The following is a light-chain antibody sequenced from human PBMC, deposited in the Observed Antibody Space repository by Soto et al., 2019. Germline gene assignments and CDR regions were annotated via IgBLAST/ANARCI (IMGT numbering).Light chain of an antibody. CDR3: QSYDSILTGSV. CDR2: SNT. Sequence: QSVLTQPPSVSWAPGQTVTISCTLVSSNIGAGYDVHWYQQVPGTAPKLVLYSNTARPPGVPDRFSGSRSGSSASLAITGLQAEDEADYYCQSYDSILTGSVFGTGAKVTVL. V-gene: IGLV1-40*01. J-gene: IGLJ1*01. CDR1: SSNIGAGYD.